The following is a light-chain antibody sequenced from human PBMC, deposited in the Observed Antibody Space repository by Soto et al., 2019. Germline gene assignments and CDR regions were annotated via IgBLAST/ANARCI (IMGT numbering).Light chain of an antibody. CDR3: QQSYRSPYT. Sequence: IQMNQSPSSLSASVGDSVTVTCRASQSINIYLHWYQQKPGKAPTLLIYGASSLQSGVPSRFTGGGSRTDFTLTISSLQPEDFATYYCQQSYRSPYTFGQGTKLEIK. CDR1: QSINIY. J-gene: IGKJ2*01. V-gene: IGKV1-39*01. CDR2: GAS.